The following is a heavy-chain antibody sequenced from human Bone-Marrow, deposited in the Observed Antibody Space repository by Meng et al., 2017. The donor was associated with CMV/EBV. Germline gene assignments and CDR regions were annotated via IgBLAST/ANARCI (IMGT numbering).Heavy chain of an antibody. CDR3: ARDPSLRRFLEWLLDY. CDR1: GYTFTGYY. V-gene: IGHV1-2*02. CDR2: INPNRGGT. D-gene: IGHD3-3*01. Sequence: ASVKVSCKASGYTFTGYYMHWVRQAPGQGLEWMGWINPNRGGTNYAQKFQGRVTMTRDTSISTAYMELSRLRSDDTAVYYCARDPSLRRFLEWLLDYWGQGTLVTVSS. J-gene: IGHJ4*02.